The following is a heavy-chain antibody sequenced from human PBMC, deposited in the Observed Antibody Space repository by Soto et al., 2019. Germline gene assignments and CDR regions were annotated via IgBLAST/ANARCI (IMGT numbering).Heavy chain of an antibody. D-gene: IGHD3-22*01. CDR3: DRDQPPDCFCDSSGYWRSRFEL. V-gene: IGHV3-21*01. J-gene: IGHJ3*01. CDR2: ITGDRSFT. CDR1: GFTFSTYT. Sequence: PGGSLRLSCGVSGFTFSTYTMNWVRQAPGKGMEWVASITGDRSFTYYADSVKGRFTISRDDAKSSLFLQMNRLRAEDTAVYYCDRDQPPDCFCDSSGYWRSRFELWDHGTMGAASS.